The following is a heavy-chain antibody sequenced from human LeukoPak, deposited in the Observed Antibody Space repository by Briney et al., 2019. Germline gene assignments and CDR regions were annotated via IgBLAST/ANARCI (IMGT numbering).Heavy chain of an antibody. CDR3: ARRTAFGEYVDY. Sequence: SETLSLTCTVPGPSISSTIYYWGWIRQPPGKGLEWIGSMHSSGSTYYNPSLKSRVTISIDMSKNQFSLKLSSVTAADTAVYYCARRTAFGEYVDYWGQGTLVTVSS. D-gene: IGHD3-10*01. CDR1: GPSISSTIYY. V-gene: IGHV4-39*01. J-gene: IGHJ4*02. CDR2: MHSSGST.